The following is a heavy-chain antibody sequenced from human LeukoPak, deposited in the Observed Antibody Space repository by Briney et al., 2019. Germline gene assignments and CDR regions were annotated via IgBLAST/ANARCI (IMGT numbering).Heavy chain of an antibody. Sequence: PGGSLRLSCAASGFIVSNYWMNWVRQAPGQGLVWVSRISSDGITISYADSVKGRFTITRDNAKNTLYLQMNSLRGEDTAVYYCGREDRSLLGNDALDIWGQGTMVTVSS. CDR3: GREDRSLLGNDALDI. D-gene: IGHD3-10*01. J-gene: IGHJ3*02. CDR2: ISSDGITI. V-gene: IGHV3-74*01. CDR1: GFIVSNYW.